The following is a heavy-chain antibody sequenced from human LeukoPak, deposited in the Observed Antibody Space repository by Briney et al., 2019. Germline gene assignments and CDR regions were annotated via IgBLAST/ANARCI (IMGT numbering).Heavy chain of an antibody. CDR2: ISAYNGNT. CDR1: GYTFTRYY. CDR3: ARAVLLWFGELSTPPYYFDY. D-gene: IGHD3-10*01. Sequence: ASVKVSCKAFGYTFTRYYMHWVRQAPGQGLEWMGWISAYNGNTNYAQKLQGRVTMTTDTSTSIAYMELRSLRSDDTAVYYCARAVLLWFGELSTPPYYFDYWGQGTLVTVSS. V-gene: IGHV1-18*04. J-gene: IGHJ4*02.